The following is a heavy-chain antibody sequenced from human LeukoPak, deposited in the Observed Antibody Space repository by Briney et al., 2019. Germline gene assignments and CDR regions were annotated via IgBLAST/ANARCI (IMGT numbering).Heavy chain of an antibody. D-gene: IGHD2-15*01. Sequence: GGSLRLSCAASGFTFSSYWMSWVRQAPGRGLEWVANINQDGSEKYYVDSVKGRFTISRDNAKNSLYLQMNSLRAEDTAVYYCAREGCSGGSCYHNWFDPWGQGTLVTVSS. CDR1: GFTFSSYW. J-gene: IGHJ5*02. CDR3: AREGCSGGSCYHNWFDP. CDR2: INQDGSEK. V-gene: IGHV3-7*01.